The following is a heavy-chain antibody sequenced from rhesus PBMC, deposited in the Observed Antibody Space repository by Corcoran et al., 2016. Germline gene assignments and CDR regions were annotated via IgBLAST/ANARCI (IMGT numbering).Heavy chain of an antibody. CDR3: AKALSIAGTYFDY. Sequence: EVQLVESGGGLVQPGGSLRLSCAASGVTFSSYGMSWVRQAPGKGLEWVSYISNGGGSTYYADSVKGRFTISRDNSKNTLSLQMNSLRAEDTAVYYCAKALSIAGTYFDYWGQGVLVTVSS. J-gene: IGHJ4*01. CDR1: GVTFSSYG. D-gene: IGHD1-14*01. V-gene: IGHV3S5*01. CDR2: ISNGGGST.